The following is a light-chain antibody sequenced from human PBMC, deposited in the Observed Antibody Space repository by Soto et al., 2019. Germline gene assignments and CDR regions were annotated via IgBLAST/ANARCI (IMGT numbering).Light chain of an antibody. CDR2: EVS. Sequence: QSALTQPPSASGSPGQSVTISCTGDSSDVGGFNYVSWYQQHPGKAPKLMIYEVSKRPSGVPARFSGSKSGNTASLTVSGLQAEDEADYYYSSDAGSNNFAFGGGTKLTVL. CDR1: SSDVGGFNY. V-gene: IGLV2-8*01. J-gene: IGLJ2*01. CDR3: SSDAGSNNFA.